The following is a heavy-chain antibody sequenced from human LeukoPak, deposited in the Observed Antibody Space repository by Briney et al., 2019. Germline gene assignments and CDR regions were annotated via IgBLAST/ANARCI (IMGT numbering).Heavy chain of an antibody. D-gene: IGHD2-15*01. Sequence: PSQTLSLTCTVSGGSISSGDYYWSWIRQPPGKGLEWIGYIYYSGSTYYNPSLKSRVTISVDTSKNQFSLKLSSVTAADTAVYYCARDPGFYRNVVVVAATLGMDVWGKGTTVTVSS. V-gene: IGHV4-30-4*01. J-gene: IGHJ6*04. CDR3: ARDPGFYRNVVVVAATLGMDV. CDR2: IYYSGST. CDR1: GGSISSGDYY.